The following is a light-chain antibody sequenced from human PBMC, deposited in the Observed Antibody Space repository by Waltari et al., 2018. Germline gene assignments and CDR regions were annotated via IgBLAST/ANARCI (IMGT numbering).Light chain of an antibody. CDR3: QSYDRSNQV. CDR2: KDN. Sequence: NFMLTQPHSVSESPGKTVTISCTRSSGSIASNYVQWYQQRPGSSPTTVIYKDNQRPPGVPDRFSGSNDSSSNSASLTISGLKTDDEADYYCQSYDRSNQVFGGGTKLTVL. V-gene: IGLV6-57*01. J-gene: IGLJ2*01. CDR1: SGSIASNY.